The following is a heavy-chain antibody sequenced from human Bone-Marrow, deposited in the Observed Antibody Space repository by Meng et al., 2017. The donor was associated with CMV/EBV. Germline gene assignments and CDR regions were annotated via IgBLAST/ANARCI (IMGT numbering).Heavy chain of an antibody. J-gene: IGHJ4*02. V-gene: IGHV3-30*02. CDR3: AKDISLYDTGPIDY. CDR2: IYYDGTNK. Sequence: GESLKISCAASGFTFSDYYMSWIRQAPGKGLEWLSFIYYDGTNKYYADSVKGRFTISRDNSKNTLRLQMNSLRTEDTAMYYCAKDISLYDTGPIDYWGQGTLVTVSS. D-gene: IGHD3-22*01. CDR1: GFTFSDYY.